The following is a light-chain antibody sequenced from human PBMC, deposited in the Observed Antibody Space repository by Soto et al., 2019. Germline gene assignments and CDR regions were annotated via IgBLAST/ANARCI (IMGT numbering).Light chain of an antibody. Sequence: EIVMTQSPATLSVSPGERATLSCRASQSVSSNLAWYQQKPGQAPRLLIYGASSRATGIPDRFSGSGSGTDFTLTISRLEPEDFAVYYCQQYGSSPRTFGQGTKVDFK. J-gene: IGKJ1*01. CDR1: QSVSSN. V-gene: IGKV3-20*01. CDR3: QQYGSSPRT. CDR2: GAS.